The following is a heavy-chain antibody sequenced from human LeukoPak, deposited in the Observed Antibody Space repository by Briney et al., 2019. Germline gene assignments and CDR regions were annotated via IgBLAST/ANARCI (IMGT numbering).Heavy chain of an antibody. CDR2: SRNKANSYTP. D-gene: IGHD5-12*01. Sequence: PGGSLRLSCAASGFIFSDYYIDWVRQAPGKGLEWVGRSRNKANSYTPEYAASVKGRFTVSRDDSKDSVFLQMNSLKTEDTAVYYCARSPSRGRAVSDIWGQGTMITVSS. V-gene: IGHV3-72*01. J-gene: IGHJ3*02. CDR1: GFIFSDYY. CDR3: ARSPSRGRAVSDI.